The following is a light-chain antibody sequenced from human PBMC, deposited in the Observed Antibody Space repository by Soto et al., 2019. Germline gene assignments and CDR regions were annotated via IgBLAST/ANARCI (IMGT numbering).Light chain of an antibody. CDR1: EDIRTS. V-gene: IGKV1-33*01. J-gene: IGKJ3*01. Sequence: DIQMTQSPSSLSASVGARVSITCQASEDIRTSLSWFQHKPGRAPKLLIYGASYLETGVPSRFTGSGSGTYFTLIISSLQPEDIATYYCQHYNNLPPFTFGPGTIVDIK. CDR2: GAS. CDR3: QHYNNLPPFT.